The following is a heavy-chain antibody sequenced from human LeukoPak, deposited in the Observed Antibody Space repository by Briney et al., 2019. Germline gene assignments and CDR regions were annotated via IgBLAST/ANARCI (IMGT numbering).Heavy chain of an antibody. CDR1: GGSISSSSYY. Sequence: SETLSLTCTVSGGSISSSSYYWGWIRQPPGKGLEWIGSIYYSGSTNYNPSLKSRVTISVDRSKNQFSLKLSSVTAADTAVYYCASNSGWYDSGTIDHWGQGTLVTVSS. CDR3: ASNSGWYDSGTIDH. J-gene: IGHJ4*02. V-gene: IGHV4-39*07. CDR2: IYYSGST. D-gene: IGHD6-19*01.